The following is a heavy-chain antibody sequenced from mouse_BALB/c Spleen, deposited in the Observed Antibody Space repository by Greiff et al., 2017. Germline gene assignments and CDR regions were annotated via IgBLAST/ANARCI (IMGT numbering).Heavy chain of an antibody. D-gene: IGHD2-2*01. CDR2: IDPANGNT. J-gene: IGHJ3*01. CDR3: AREEGLRRGFAY. V-gene: IGHV14-3*02. Sequence: VQLQQSGAELVKPGASVKLSCTASGFNIKDTYMHWVKQRPEQGLEWIGRIDPANGNTKYDPKFQGKATITADTSSNTAYLQLSSLTSEDTAVYYCAREEGLRRGFAYWGQGTLVTVSA. CDR1: GFNIKDTY.